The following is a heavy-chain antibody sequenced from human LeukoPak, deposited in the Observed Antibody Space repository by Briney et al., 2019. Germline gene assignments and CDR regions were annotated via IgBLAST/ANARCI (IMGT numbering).Heavy chain of an antibody. CDR3: ASLPALRIFGVVIPYGMDV. J-gene: IGHJ6*02. D-gene: IGHD3-3*01. V-gene: IGHV1-2*02. Sequence: EASVKVSCKASGYTFTGYYMHWVRQAPGQGLEWMGWINPNSGGTNYAQKFQGRVTMTRDTSISTAYMELSRLRSDDTAVYYCASLPALRIFGVVIPYGMDVWGHGTTVTVSS. CDR2: INPNSGGT. CDR1: GYTFTGYY.